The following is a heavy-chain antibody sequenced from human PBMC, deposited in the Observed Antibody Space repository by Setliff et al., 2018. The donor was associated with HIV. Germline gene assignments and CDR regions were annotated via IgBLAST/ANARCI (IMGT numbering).Heavy chain of an antibody. CDR1: GFIFSSYE. D-gene: IGHD6-19*01. J-gene: IGHJ4*02. CDR2: INWDGGSI. Sequence: GGSLRLSCAASGFIFSSYEMNWVRQAPGKGLEWVSLINWDGGSILYADSVRGRFTISRDNSKNSLYLQMNSLRAEDTAVYYCAMSPYSSGLFDYWGQGTLVTVSS. CDR3: AMSPYSSGLFDY. V-gene: IGHV3-43D*04.